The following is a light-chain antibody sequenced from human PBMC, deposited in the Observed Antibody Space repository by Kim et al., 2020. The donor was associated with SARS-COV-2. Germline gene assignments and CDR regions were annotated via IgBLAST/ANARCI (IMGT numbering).Light chain of an antibody. CDR3: QSYDRNTVV. Sequence: GKTVTISCTRTGGSIASNYVHWYQQRPGSVPTILIYEDNQSPSGVLDRFSGSIDSSSNSASLTISGLKFEDEDDYYCQSYDRNTVVFGGGTQLTVL. CDR1: GGSIASNY. J-gene: IGLJ2*01. CDR2: EDN. V-gene: IGLV6-57*03.